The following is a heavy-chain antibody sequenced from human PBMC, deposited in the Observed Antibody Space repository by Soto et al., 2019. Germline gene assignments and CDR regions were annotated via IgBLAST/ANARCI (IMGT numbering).Heavy chain of an antibody. Sequence: PGGSLRLSCAASGFTFSAFAMSWVHQAPGKGLEWVSTISEGGGTPFYADSVKGRFTISRDNSKNTLHLQMTTLRAEDTAVYFCAKRNRYYFDSWGQGSLVTV. CDR2: ISEGGGTP. CDR3: AKRNRYYFDS. V-gene: IGHV3-23*01. J-gene: IGHJ4*02. CDR1: GFTFSAFA.